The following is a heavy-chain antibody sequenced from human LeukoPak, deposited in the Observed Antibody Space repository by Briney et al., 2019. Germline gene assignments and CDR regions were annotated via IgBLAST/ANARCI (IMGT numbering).Heavy chain of an antibody. CDR2: IYSGGST. Sequence: PGGSLRLSCAAYGFTASSNYMSWVRQAPGKGLEWVSVIYSGGSTYYADSVKGRFTISRDSSKNTLYLQMNSLRAEGTAVYYCARAPQGAPSFCFDYWGQGTLVTVSS. CDR1: GFTASSNY. J-gene: IGHJ4*02. CDR3: ARAPQGAPSFCFDY. V-gene: IGHV3-53*01. D-gene: IGHD1-26*01.